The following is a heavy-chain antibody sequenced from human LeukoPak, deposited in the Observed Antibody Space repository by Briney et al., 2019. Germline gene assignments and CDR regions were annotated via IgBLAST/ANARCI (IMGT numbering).Heavy chain of an antibody. CDR1: GFTFSSYG. Sequence: GGSLRLSCAASGFTFSSYGMHWVRQAPGKGLEWVAVISYDGSNKYYADSVKGRFTISRDNSKNTLYLQMNSLRAEDTAVYYCARGDVTTVNAFDIWGQGTMVTVSS. CDR2: ISYDGSNK. V-gene: IGHV3-30*03. D-gene: IGHD4-17*01. J-gene: IGHJ3*02. CDR3: ARGDVTTVNAFDI.